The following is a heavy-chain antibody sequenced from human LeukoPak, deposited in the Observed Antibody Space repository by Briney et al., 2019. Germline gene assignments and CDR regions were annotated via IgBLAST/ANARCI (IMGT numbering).Heavy chain of an antibody. CDR2: FDPEDGET. J-gene: IGHJ3*02. CDR1: GYTLTELS. Sequence: ASVKVSCKVSGYTLTELSMHWVRQAPGKGHEWMGGFDPEDGETIYAQKFQGRVTMTEDTSTDTAYMELSSLRSEDTAVYYCATSTLIVGATNDAFDIWGQGTMVTVSS. D-gene: IGHD1-26*01. CDR3: ATSTLIVGATNDAFDI. V-gene: IGHV1-24*01.